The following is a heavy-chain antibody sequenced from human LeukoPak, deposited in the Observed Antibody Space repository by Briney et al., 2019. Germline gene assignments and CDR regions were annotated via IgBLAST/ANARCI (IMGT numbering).Heavy chain of an antibody. D-gene: IGHD3-10*01. CDR3: ARVTMVRGVTPEYFDY. CDR2: IYHSGST. J-gene: IGHJ4*02. Sequence: PSETLSLTCTVSGYSISSGYYWGWIRQPPGKGLEWIGSIYHSGSTYYNPSLKSRVTISVGTSKNQFSLKLSSVTAADTAVYYCARVTMVRGVTPEYFDYWGQGTLVTVSS. CDR1: GYSISSGYY. V-gene: IGHV4-38-2*02.